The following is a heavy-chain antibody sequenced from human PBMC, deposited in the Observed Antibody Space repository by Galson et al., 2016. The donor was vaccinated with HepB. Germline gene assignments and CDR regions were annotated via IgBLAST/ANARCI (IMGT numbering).Heavy chain of an antibody. J-gene: IGHJ3*02. V-gene: IGHV1-69*13. Sequence: SVKVSCKAAGGTFSNYAISWVRQAPGQGLEWMGTIILMFGKVNFAQKFQGRVTITADESMSTAYMDLSSLRSDDTAVYYCGGCHYYDSSGYPLDIWGQGTMVTVSS. CDR2: IILMFGKV. D-gene: IGHD3-22*01. CDR3: GGCHYYDSSGYPLDI. CDR1: GGTFSNYA.